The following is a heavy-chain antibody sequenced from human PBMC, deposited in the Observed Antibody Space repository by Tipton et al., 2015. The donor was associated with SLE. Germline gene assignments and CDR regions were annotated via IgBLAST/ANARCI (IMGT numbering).Heavy chain of an antibody. D-gene: IGHD6-13*01. V-gene: IGHV4-61*10. J-gene: IGHJ4*02. CDR3: ARIMFDYSSSWYRDY. CDR1: GGSISSGTYY. Sequence: TLSLTCTVSGGSISSGTYYWSWIRQPAGRGLELIGFFYSSGNTNHNPSLKSRVTISVDTSKNQFSLKLSSVTAADTAVYYCARIMFDYSSSWYRDYWGQGTLVTVSS. CDR2: FYSSGNT.